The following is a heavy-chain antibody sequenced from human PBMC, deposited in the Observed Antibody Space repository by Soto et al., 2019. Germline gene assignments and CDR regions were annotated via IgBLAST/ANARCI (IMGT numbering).Heavy chain of an antibody. J-gene: IGHJ6*02. CDR2: ISYDGSNK. D-gene: IGHD1-26*01. V-gene: IGHV3-30-3*01. CDR3: AREMGRWELNPGMAV. CDR1: GFTLCSSA. Sequence: GGCMRLACASSGFTLCSSAMHWVRKDPGKGLEWVAVISYDGSNKYYADSVKGRFTISRDNSKNTLYLQMNSLRAEDTAVYYCAREMGRWELNPGMAVWGHGSTVPVTS.